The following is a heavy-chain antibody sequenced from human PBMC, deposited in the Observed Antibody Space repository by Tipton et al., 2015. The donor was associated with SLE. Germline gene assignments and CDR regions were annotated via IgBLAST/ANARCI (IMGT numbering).Heavy chain of an antibody. D-gene: IGHD5-12*01. CDR2: LSRSSTTI. CDR3: VREVGTAWPEFDK. CDR1: GFTFSAPA. Sequence: SLRLSCAASGFTFSAPALNWVRQAPGKGLEWISYLSRSSTTIFSADSVKGRLTIPRDNVKNSLHLQMNNLRAEDTAVYYCVREVGTAWPEFDKWGQGTPVTVSS. J-gene: IGHJ4*02. V-gene: IGHV3-48*01.